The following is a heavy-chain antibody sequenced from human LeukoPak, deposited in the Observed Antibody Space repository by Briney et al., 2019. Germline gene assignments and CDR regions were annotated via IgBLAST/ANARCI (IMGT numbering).Heavy chain of an antibody. CDR1: GFTLSSYE. J-gene: IGHJ6*02. CDR2: TSSSGSII. V-gene: IGHV3-48*03. Sequence: GGSLSLSCAASGFTLSSYEMNWVRQAPGKGLEWVSYTSSSGSIISYADSVKGRFTISRDNAKNSLYLQMNSLRAEDTAVYYCARDYTNYYYYGMDVSGQRPTVTVSS. D-gene: IGHD4-11*01. CDR3: ARDYTNYYYYGMDV.